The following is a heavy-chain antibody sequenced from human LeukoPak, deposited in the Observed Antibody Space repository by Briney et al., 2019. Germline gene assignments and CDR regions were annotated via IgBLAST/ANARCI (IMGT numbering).Heavy chain of an antibody. Sequence: ASVKVSCKASGYTLTPYYLHWVRQAPGQGLEWMGRINPNSGGTTYAQKFQGRVTMTRDTSIGTAYMELSSLRSDDTAVYYCARPHYESSGLYVDAFDIWGQGTMVTVSS. J-gene: IGHJ3*02. CDR2: INPNSGGT. D-gene: IGHD3-22*01. V-gene: IGHV1-2*06. CDR1: GYTLTPYY. CDR3: ARPHYESSGLYVDAFDI.